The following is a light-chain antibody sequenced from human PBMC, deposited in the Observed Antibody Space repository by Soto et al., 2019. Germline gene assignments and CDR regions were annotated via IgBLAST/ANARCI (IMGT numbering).Light chain of an antibody. CDR3: QQYNHWPRT. J-gene: IGKJ2*01. Sequence: EIVMTQSPATLSVSPGERATLSCRASQSVSSNLAWYQQQPGQAPSLLIYGASTRATAIPARVSGSGSGREFTLTISSLQSEDLSVYYCQQYNHWPRTFGQGTKLEIK. V-gene: IGKV3-15*01. CDR2: GAS. CDR1: QSVSSN.